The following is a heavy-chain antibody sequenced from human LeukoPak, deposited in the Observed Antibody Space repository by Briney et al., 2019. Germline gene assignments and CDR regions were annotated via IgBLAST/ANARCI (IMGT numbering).Heavy chain of an antibody. CDR1: GFTFSSYS. D-gene: IGHD1-1*01. CDR2: IYYTGGT. J-gene: IGHJ4*02. Sequence: GSLRLSCAASGFTFSSYSMNWVRQAPGKGLEWIGYIYYTGGTNYNPPLKSRVTISVDTPKNQFSLKLRSVSAADTAVYYCARVGDWNDLVYWGQGTLVTVSS. V-gene: IGHV4-59*01. CDR3: ARVGDWNDLVY.